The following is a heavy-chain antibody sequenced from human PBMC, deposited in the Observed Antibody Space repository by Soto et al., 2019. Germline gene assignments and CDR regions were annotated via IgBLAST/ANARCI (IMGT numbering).Heavy chain of an antibody. Sequence: PGESLKISCEASEYTFTEYWIGWVRQMPGKGLEWMGAIYPGDSDVRYSPSFQGHVTISVDKSINTAYLEWSSLKPSDTATYFCARHGPLKTMLRGVPLDFWGQGTRVTVSS. J-gene: IGHJ4*01. CDR2: IYPGDSDV. D-gene: IGHD3-10*01. CDR3: ARHGPLKTMLRGVPLDF. V-gene: IGHV5-51*01. CDR1: EYTFTEYW.